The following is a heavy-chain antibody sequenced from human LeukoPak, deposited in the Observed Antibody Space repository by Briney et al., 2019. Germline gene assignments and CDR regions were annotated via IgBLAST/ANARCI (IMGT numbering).Heavy chain of an antibody. V-gene: IGHV4-59*01. CDR2: IYYTGST. Sequence: PSETLSLTCTVSGGSISTYYWSWIRQPPGKALELIGYIYYTGSTNYNPSLKSRVTISVDTSKNQFSLKLSSVTAADTAVYYCARSPPGSGPLELGFDPWGQGTLVTVSS. J-gene: IGHJ5*02. CDR3: ARSPPGSGPLELGFDP. D-gene: IGHD3-10*01. CDR1: GGSISTYY.